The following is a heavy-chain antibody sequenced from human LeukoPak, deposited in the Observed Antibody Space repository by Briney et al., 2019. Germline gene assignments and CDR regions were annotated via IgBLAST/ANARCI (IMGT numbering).Heavy chain of an antibody. J-gene: IGHJ4*02. CDR2: IWYEGSNK. V-gene: IGHV3-33*01. CDR1: GFTFCSYG. Sequence: GGSLRLSCAASGFTFCSYGMHWVPQAPGKGLEWVAVIWYEGSNKYYADSVKGRFTISRDNSKNTLYLQMNTLRAEDTALYYCARDRDYYDSRGYHDPEFDYWGQGRLVTDSS. CDR3: ARDRDYYDSRGYHDPEFDY. D-gene: IGHD3-22*01.